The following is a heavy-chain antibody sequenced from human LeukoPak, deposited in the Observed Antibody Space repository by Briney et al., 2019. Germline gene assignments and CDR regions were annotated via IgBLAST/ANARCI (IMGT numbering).Heavy chain of an antibody. D-gene: IGHD3-22*01. CDR1: GYTFTSYG. V-gene: IGHV1-18*01. CDR3: ARDGLNYYDSSGYIF. CDR2: ISAYNGNT. J-gene: IGHJ4*02. Sequence: ASVTVSCKASGYTFTSYGISWVRQAPGQGLEWMGWISAYNGNTNYAQKLQGRVTMTTDTSTSTAYMELRSLRSDDTAVYYCARDGLNYYDSSGYIFWGQGTLVTVSS.